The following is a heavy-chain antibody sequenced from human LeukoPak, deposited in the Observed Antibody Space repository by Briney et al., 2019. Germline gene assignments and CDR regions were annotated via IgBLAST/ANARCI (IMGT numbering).Heavy chain of an antibody. Sequence: SETLSLTCTVSGGAVSSSNYYWSWIRQSPGKGLEWVGFFSYNAHSDYNPSLKSRVIISIDTSRNHFSLRLTSVTAADTAIYYCARVSVAGTGPDYRGRGTLVTVSS. CDR1: GGAVSSSNYY. V-gene: IGHV4-61*03. D-gene: IGHD6-13*01. CDR2: FSYNAHS. CDR3: ARVSVAGTGPDY. J-gene: IGHJ4*02.